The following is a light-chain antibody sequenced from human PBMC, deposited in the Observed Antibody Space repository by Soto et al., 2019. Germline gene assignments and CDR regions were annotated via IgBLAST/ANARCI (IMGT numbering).Light chain of an antibody. V-gene: IGKV1-5*03. Sequence: DIQMTQSPSTLSESVGDRVTITCRASQSISSWLAWYRQKPGKAPKLLIYKASSLESGVPSRFSGSGSGTEFTLTISSLQPDDFATYYCQQYYSYWTVGQGTKV. CDR1: QSISSW. CDR3: QQYYSYWT. CDR2: KAS. J-gene: IGKJ1*01.